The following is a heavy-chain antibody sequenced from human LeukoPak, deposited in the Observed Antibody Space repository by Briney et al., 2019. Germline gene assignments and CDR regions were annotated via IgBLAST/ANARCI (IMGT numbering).Heavy chain of an antibody. CDR1: GGSISSSSYY. J-gene: IGHJ4*02. V-gene: IGHV4-39*01. Sequence: SETLPLTCTVSGGSISSSSYYWGWIRQPPGKGLEWIGSIYYSGSTYYNPSLKSRVTISVDTSKNQFSLKLSSVTAADTAVYYCARPEQGYCSGGSCYDYWGQGTLVTVSS. CDR2: IYYSGST. CDR3: ARPEQGYCSGGSCYDY. D-gene: IGHD2-15*01.